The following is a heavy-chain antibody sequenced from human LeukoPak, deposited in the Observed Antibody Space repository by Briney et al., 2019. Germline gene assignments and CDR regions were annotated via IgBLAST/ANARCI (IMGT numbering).Heavy chain of an antibody. CDR3: AKDSGYDFFRWFDP. V-gene: IGHV3-30*18. CDR1: GFTFSDYG. CDR2: ISKNGDNR. J-gene: IGHJ5*02. Sequence: GGSLRLSCEASGFTFSDYGFHWVRQAPGQAPEWVALISKNGDNRFYIDSVRGRFTISRDSSKNTVDLHMNSLRAEDTAVYYCAKDSGYDFFRWFDPWGQGTLLAVAS. D-gene: IGHD5-12*01.